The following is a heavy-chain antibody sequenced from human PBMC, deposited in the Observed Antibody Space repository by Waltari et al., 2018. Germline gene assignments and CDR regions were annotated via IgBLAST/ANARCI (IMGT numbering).Heavy chain of an antibody. Sequence: QVQLQESGPRLVKPSGTLSLTCTAPVGSIISSYWTWIRQPAGKGREWIGRIYPGATPYYNPSLQTRIMMSVDTSQNQFSLKLSSVTAADTAVYYCARIYGSGTFIYMDVWGKGTTVTVSS. CDR1: VGSIISSY. J-gene: IGHJ6*03. CDR3: ARIYGSGTFIYMDV. CDR2: IYPGATP. V-gene: IGHV4-4*07. D-gene: IGHD3-10*01.